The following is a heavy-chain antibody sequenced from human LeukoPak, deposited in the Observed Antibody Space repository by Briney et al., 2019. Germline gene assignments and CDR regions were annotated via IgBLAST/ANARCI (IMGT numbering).Heavy chain of an antibody. J-gene: IGHJ4*02. CDR2: IQPSGGT. D-gene: IGHD6-19*01. Sequence: LETLSLTCTVSGGSISTYYWNWIRQPAGKGLEWIGRIQPSGGTNYNPSLKSRITVSVDTSKNQFSLKLTSVTAADTAVYFCARDEGSGWYNYWGQGTLVTVSS. CDR1: GGSISTYY. CDR3: ARDEGSGWYNY. V-gene: IGHV4-4*07.